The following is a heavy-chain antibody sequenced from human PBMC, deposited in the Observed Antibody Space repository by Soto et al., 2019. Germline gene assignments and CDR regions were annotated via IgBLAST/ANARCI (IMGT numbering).Heavy chain of an antibody. CDR2: IYYSGNT. J-gene: IGHJ6*01. V-gene: IGHV4-30-4*01. CDR1: GGTISRAAYS. Sequence: SANLPLTCSVSGGTISRAAYSWSWFRQPPGKGLEWIGNIYYSGNTYYNPSLKSRLIISIDTSKNQFSLKVGSVPVADAVGYQCARSSRYGVAVRGQGPVVT. CDR3: ARSSRYGVAV.